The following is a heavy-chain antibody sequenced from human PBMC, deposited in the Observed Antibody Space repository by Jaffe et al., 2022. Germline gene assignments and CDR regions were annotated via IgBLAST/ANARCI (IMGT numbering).Heavy chain of an antibody. J-gene: IGHJ5*02. D-gene: IGHD6-19*01. CDR2: INHSGST. Sequence: QVQLQQWGAGLLKPSETLSLTCAVYGGSFSGYYWSWIRQPPGKGLEWIGEINHSGSTNYNPSLKSRVTISVDTSKNQFSLKLSSVTAADTAVYYCAKASSGWLKNWFDPWGQGTLVTVSS. CDR3: AKASSGWLKNWFDP. V-gene: IGHV4-34*01. CDR1: GGSFSGYY.